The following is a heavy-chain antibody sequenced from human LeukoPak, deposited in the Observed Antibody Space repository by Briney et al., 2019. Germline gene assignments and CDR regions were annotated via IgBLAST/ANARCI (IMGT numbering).Heavy chain of an antibody. Sequence: ASVKVSGKTSGYTFTGYYIHWVRQAPGQGLEWMGWINPNSGDTNYAQKFQGRVSMTGDTSISTAYMELSRLRSDDTAVYYCARTLVVINDAFDIWGQGTMVTVSS. CDR3: ARTLVVINDAFDI. V-gene: IGHV1-2*02. D-gene: IGHD3-22*01. CDR1: GYTFTGYY. J-gene: IGHJ3*02. CDR2: INPNSGDT.